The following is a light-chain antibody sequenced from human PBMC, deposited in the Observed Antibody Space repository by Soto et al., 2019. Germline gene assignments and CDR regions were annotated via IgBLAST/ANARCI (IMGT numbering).Light chain of an antibody. CDR2: AAS. Sequence: DMQMTQSPSSLSTSVGDRVTITCRASQSISSYLNWYQQKPGKAPKLLIYAASVLQSGVPSRFSGSGSGTDFTLPISSLQPEDFATYYCQQSYSTPRTFGQGTKVDIK. J-gene: IGKJ2*01. CDR3: QQSYSTPRT. V-gene: IGKV1-39*01. CDR1: QSISSY.